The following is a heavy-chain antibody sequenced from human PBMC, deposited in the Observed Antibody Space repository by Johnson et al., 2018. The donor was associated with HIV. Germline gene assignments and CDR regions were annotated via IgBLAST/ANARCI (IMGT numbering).Heavy chain of an antibody. D-gene: IGHD3-9*01. CDR3: ARDGRDLVTRGSFDV. CDR1: GITVGTNY. Sequence: VLLVESGGGLVKPGGSLRLSCAASGITVGTNYMSWVRQAPGKGLEWVSVIFSVGDVYYADSVKGRFTISRDNSKNMVYLQMNSLRPEDTAVYYCARDGRDLVTRGSFDVWGQGTVVTVSS. CDR2: IFSVGDV. J-gene: IGHJ3*01. V-gene: IGHV3-66*02.